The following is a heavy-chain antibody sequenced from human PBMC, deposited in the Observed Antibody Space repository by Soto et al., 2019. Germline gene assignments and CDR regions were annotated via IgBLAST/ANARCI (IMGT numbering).Heavy chain of an antibody. CDR1: GFTFSSYG. Sequence: ARSLRLSCAASGFTFSSYGMHWVRQAPGKGLERVAVIWYDGSNKYYADSVKGRFTISRDNSKNTRYLQMNSPRAEDTAVYYCARDGGVVITSTYYGMDVWGQGTTVTVSS. J-gene: IGHJ6*02. V-gene: IGHV3-33*01. D-gene: IGHD3-3*01. CDR2: IWYDGSNK. CDR3: ARDGGVVITSTYYGMDV.